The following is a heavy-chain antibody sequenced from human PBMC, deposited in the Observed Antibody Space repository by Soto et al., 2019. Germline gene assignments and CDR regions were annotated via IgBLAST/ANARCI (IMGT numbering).Heavy chain of an antibody. CDR3: ATLGGPQLGARDH. J-gene: IGHJ4*02. CDR1: GFTFSSYK. Sequence: GGSLRLSCEASGFTFSSYKMHWVRQAPGKGLVWVSRIDGDGTGTNYADSVKGRFTISRDNAKNTVYLQMNSLRVDDTAVYYCATLGGPQLGARDHWGQGTPVTVSS. CDR2: IDGDGTGT. D-gene: IGHD7-27*01. V-gene: IGHV3-74*01.